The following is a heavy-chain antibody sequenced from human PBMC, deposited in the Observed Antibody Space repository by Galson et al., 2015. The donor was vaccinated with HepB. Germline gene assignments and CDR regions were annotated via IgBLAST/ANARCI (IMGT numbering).Heavy chain of an antibody. D-gene: IGHD4-17*01. CDR2: TYYRSKWYN. V-gene: IGHV6-1*01. J-gene: IGHJ3*02. CDR1: GDSVSSNSAA. CDR3: ARGINMTTVTTGTFDI. Sequence: CAISGDSVSSNSAAWNWIRQSPSRGLEWLGRTYYRSKWYNDYAVSVKSRITINPDTSKNQFSLQLNSVTPEDTAVYYCARGINMTTVTTGTFDIWGQGTMVTVSS.